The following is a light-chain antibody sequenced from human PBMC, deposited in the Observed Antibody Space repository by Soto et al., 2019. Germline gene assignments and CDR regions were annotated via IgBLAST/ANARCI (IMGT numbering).Light chain of an antibody. J-gene: IGKJ4*01. Sequence: DIQLTQSPSFLSASVGDRVTITCRASQGISSYLAWHQQKPGRAPKLLIYAASTLQSGVPSRFSGSGSGTEFTLTSSSLQPEDVATYYCQQLDSYPTFGGGTKVEIK. CDR3: QQLDSYPT. CDR1: QGISSY. CDR2: AAS. V-gene: IGKV1-9*01.